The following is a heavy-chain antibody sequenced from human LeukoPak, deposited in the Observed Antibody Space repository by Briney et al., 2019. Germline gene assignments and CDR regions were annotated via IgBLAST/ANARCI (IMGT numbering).Heavy chain of an antibody. CDR1: GGSISSYY. V-gene: IGHV4-4*09. CDR2: IYTSGST. CDR3: ARTPMYYGFWSGYPYYFDY. D-gene: IGHD3-3*01. J-gene: IGHJ4*02. Sequence: SETLSLTCTVSGGSISSYYWSWIRQPPGKGLEWIGYIYTSGSTNYNPSLKSRVTISVDTSKNQFSLKLSSVTAADTAVYYCARTPMYYGFWSGYPYYFDYWGQGTLVTVSS.